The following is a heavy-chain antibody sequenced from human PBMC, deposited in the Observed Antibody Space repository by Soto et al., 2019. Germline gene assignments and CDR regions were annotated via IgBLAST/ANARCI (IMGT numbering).Heavy chain of an antibody. CDR2: ITGDGGDT. Sequence: GGSLRLSCVASGFTFSSYAMSWVRQAPGKGLEWVSAITGDGGDTFHADSVRGRLTISRDNSRNTLYLQMDSLRAEDTALYYCAKGSATSRPYYFDYWGQGTLVTVAS. CDR3: AKGSATSRPYYFDY. J-gene: IGHJ4*02. V-gene: IGHV3-23*01. CDR1: GFTFSSYA.